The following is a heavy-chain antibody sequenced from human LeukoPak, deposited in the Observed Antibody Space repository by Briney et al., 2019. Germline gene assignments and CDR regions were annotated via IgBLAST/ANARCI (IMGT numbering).Heavy chain of an antibody. CDR1: GFTLSTYA. Sequence: GGSLRLSCAASGFTLSTYAMAWVRQAPGKGLEWVSAIRNSGTTTHYADSVKGRFTVSRDTSRNTLYLQMNSLRAEDTAVYYCAKDKALADRPDAFDVWGQGTMVTVSS. V-gene: IGHV3-23*01. J-gene: IGHJ3*01. CDR2: IRNSGTTT. CDR3: AKDKALADRPDAFDV. D-gene: IGHD3-16*01.